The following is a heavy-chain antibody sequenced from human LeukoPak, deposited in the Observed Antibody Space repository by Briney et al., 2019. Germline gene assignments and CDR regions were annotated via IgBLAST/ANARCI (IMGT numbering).Heavy chain of an antibody. D-gene: IGHD1-1*01. Sequence: SGGSLRLSCAASGFTFSSYAMHWVRQAPGKGLEWVAVISYDGSNKYYADSVKGRFTISRDNSKTTLYVQMNSLRAEDTAVYYCAREGTGTIDYWGQGTLVTVSS. CDR1: GFTFSSYA. CDR2: ISYDGSNK. V-gene: IGHV3-30-3*01. J-gene: IGHJ4*02. CDR3: AREGTGTIDY.